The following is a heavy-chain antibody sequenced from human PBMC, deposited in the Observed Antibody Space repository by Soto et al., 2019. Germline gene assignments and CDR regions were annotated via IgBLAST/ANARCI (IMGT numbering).Heavy chain of an antibody. CDR3: AHRVLRTVFGLVTTTAIYFDF. D-gene: IGHD3-3*01. CDR2: IYWDVDK. Sequence: QITLNESGPPVVRPTETLTLTCRFSGFSLTTSGVGVGWIRQSPGKAPEWLALIYWDVDKRYSASLTSRLTITKDTSKTQVVLTVSDLDPTDTATYYCAHRVLRTVFGLVTTTAIYFDFWGQGTPVAVSS. CDR1: GFSLTTSGVG. J-gene: IGHJ4*02. V-gene: IGHV2-5*02.